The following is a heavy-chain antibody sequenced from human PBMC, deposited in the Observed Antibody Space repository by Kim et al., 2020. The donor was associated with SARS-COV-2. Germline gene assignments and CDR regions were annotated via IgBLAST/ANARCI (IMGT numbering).Heavy chain of an antibody. CDR2: IGESGVDT. CDR3: ATRSEGRNFDH. V-gene: IGHV3-23*01. Sequence: GGSLRLSCAASGFGFSTYAMSWVRQAPGKGLEWVSSIGESGVDTSYADSVKGQFSISRDNSRATLFLQMNSLRVEDTAVYYCATRSEGRNFDHWGQGALVTVSS. CDR1: GFGFSTYA. J-gene: IGHJ4*02.